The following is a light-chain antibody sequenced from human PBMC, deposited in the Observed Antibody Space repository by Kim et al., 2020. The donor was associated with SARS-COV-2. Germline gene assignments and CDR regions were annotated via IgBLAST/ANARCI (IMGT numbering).Light chain of an antibody. Sequence: GQSVTISCTGTSSDVGGYNYVSWYQQHPGNAPKLMIYELNKRPSGVPDRFSGSRSGNTASLTVSGLQAEDEADYYCSSYAGTNNLLFGGGTQLTVL. CDR2: ELN. V-gene: IGLV2-8*01. CDR1: SSDVGGYNY. CDR3: SSYAGTNNLL. J-gene: IGLJ2*01.